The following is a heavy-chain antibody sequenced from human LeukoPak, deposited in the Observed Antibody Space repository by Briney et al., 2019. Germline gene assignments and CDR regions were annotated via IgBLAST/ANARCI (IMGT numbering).Heavy chain of an antibody. D-gene: IGHD6-19*01. CDR1: GFTVSSNY. Sequence: GGSLRLSCAASGFTVSSNYMSWVRQAPGKGLEWVAFIRYDGSNKYYADSVKGRFTISRDNSNNTLYLQMNSLRAEDTAVYYCATDHRYSSGWYRYWGQGTLVTVSS. J-gene: IGHJ4*02. V-gene: IGHV3-30*02. CDR3: ATDHRYSSGWYRY. CDR2: IRYDGSNK.